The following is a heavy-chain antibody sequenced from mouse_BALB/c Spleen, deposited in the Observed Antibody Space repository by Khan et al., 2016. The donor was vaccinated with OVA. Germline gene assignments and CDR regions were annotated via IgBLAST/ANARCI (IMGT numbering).Heavy chain of an antibody. CDR3: TTSYYYGYYFAY. Sequence: EVELVESGGGLVKPGGSRKLSCAVSGFTFSSYGMHWVRQASEKGLVWVAYISGDSSTTYYTDTVKGRFTISRDNSKNNLSLQMTSLMSEDTAMYYCTTSYYYGYYFAYWGPGTTLTVSS. CDR1: GFTFSSYG. D-gene: IGHD1-1*01. V-gene: IGHV5-17*02. CDR2: ISGDSSTT. J-gene: IGHJ2*01.